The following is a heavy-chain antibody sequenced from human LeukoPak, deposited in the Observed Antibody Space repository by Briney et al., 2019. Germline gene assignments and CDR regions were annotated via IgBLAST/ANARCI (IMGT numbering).Heavy chain of an antibody. J-gene: IGHJ6*02. CDR3: ARGRCSSTSCYWLNGMDV. CDR2: ISSNGGST. Sequence: PGGSLRLSCAASRFTFSSYAMHWVRQAPGKGLEYVSAISSNGGSTYYANSVKGRFTISRDNSKNTLYLQMGSLRAEDMAVYYCARGRCSSTSCYWLNGMDVWGQGTTVTVSS. CDR1: RFTFSSYA. D-gene: IGHD2-2*01. V-gene: IGHV3-64*01.